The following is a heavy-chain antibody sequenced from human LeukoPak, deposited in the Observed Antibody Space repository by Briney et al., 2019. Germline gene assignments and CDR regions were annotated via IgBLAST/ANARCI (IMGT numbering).Heavy chain of an antibody. CDR3: AKGDYYDSSGYHVY. V-gene: IGHV3-23*01. CDR2: ISGSGGST. Sequence: PGGSLRLSCAASGFTFSSYAMSWVRQAPGKGLQWVPDISGSGGSTYYADSVKGRFTISRDNSKNTVYLQMNSLRAEDTAVYYCAKGDYYDSSGYHVYWGQGTLVTVSS. CDR1: GFTFSSYA. D-gene: IGHD3-22*01. J-gene: IGHJ4*02.